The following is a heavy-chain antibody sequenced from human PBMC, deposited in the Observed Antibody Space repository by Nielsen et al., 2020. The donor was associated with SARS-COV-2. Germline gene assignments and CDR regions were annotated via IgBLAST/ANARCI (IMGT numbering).Heavy chain of an antibody. Sequence: ASVKVSCKASGYTFTSYDISWVRQAPGEGLEWMGWISVHNGDTNFAQSLQGRVTMTTDTSTSTAYMELRSLGSDDTAVYYCASCKGDGKYFDCEGFDYWGQGTLVTVSS. V-gene: IGHV1-18*01. CDR1: GYTFTSYD. D-gene: IGHD3-9*01. CDR3: ASCKGDGKYFDCEGFDY. J-gene: IGHJ4*02. CDR2: ISVHNGDT.